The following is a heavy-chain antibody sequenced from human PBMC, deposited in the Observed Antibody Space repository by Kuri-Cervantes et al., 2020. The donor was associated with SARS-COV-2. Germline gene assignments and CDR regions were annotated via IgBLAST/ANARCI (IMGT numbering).Heavy chain of an antibody. Sequence: SETLSLTCTVSGGSISSYYWNWIRQPPGKGLEWIGYIYHSGSTYYNPSLKSRVTISVDRSKNQFSLKLSSVTAADTAVYYCARVVTGAFDIWGQGTMVTVSS. D-gene: IGHD5-18*01. CDR2: IYHSGST. J-gene: IGHJ3*02. CDR3: ARVVTGAFDI. CDR1: GGSISSYY. V-gene: IGHV4-59*12.